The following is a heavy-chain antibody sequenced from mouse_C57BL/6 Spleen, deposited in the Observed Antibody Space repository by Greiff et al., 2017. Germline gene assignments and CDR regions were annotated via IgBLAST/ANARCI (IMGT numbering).Heavy chain of an antibody. V-gene: IGHV1-80*01. J-gene: IGHJ2*01. CDR3: ARERSGSYYFDY. CDR1: GYAFSSYW. D-gene: IGHD3-2*02. Sequence: QVQLQQSGAELVKPGASVKISCKASGYAFSSYWMNWVKQRPGKGLEWIGQIYPGDGATNYNGKFKGKATLTADKSSSTAYMQLSSLTSEDSAVYFCARERSGSYYFDYWGQGTTLTVSS. CDR2: IYPGDGAT.